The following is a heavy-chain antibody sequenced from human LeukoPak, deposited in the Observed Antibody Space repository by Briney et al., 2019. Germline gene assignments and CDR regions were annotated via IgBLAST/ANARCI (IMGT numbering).Heavy chain of an antibody. CDR1: GGSISSYY. Sequence: SETLSLTCTVSGGSISSYYWSWIRQPPGKGLEWIGYIYYSGSTNYNPSLKSRVTISVDTSKNQFSLKLSSVTAADTAVYYCAGAGIGYSYGPDYWGQGTLVTVSS. CDR3: AGAGIGYSYGPDY. CDR2: IYYSGST. V-gene: IGHV4-59*01. D-gene: IGHD5-18*01. J-gene: IGHJ4*02.